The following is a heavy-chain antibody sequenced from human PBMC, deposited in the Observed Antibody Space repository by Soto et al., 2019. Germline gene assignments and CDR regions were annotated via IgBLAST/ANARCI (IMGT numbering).Heavy chain of an antibody. D-gene: IGHD3-3*01. J-gene: IGHJ3*02. Sequence: SETLSLTCAVYGGSFSGYYWSWIRQPPGKGLEWIGEINHSGSTNYNPSLKSRVTISVDTSKNQFSLKLSSVTAADTAVYYCASVSGYKRDDAFDIWGQGTMVTVSS. CDR3: ASVSGYKRDDAFDI. V-gene: IGHV4-34*01. CDR1: GGSFSGYY. CDR2: INHSGST.